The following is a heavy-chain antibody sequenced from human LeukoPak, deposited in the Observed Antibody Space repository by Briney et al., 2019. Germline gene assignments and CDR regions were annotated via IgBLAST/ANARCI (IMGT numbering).Heavy chain of an antibody. J-gene: IGHJ4*02. CDR3: ARDKAVAGYLFDY. Sequence: GGSLRLSCAASGFTFSSYGMHWVRQAPGKGLEWVSFIRYDGSDKYYAGSVRGRFTISRDNSKNTLYLQLNSLRAEDTALYFCARDKAVAGYLFDYWGQGTLVTVSS. V-gene: IGHV3-30*02. CDR1: GFTFSSYG. CDR2: IRYDGSDK. D-gene: IGHD6-19*01.